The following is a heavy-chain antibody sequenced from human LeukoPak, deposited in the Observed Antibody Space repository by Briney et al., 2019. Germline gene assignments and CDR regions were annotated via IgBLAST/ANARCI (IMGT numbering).Heavy chain of an antibody. CDR1: GFTFSSYA. CDR2: ISGSGGRT. CDR3: AKELQYYDFWSGYYGMDV. D-gene: IGHD3-3*01. V-gene: IGHV3-23*01. J-gene: IGHJ6*02. Sequence: GSLRLSCVASGFTFSSYAMNWVRQAPGKGLKWVSGISGSGGRTYYADSVKGRFTISRDNSKNTLYLQMNSLRAEDTALYYCAKELQYYDFWSGYYGMDVWGQGTTVTVSS.